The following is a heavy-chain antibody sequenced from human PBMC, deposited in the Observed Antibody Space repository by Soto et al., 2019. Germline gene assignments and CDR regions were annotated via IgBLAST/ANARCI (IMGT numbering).Heavy chain of an antibody. V-gene: IGHV4-39*01. CDR3: ARHPVYATGWQIDY. CDR1: GGSISSNIYH. J-gene: IGHJ4*02. CDR2: IYNSGRT. Sequence: PSETLSLTCTVSGGSISSNIYHWSWIRQPPGKGLEWIGRIYNSGRTYYNASLKSRVSISIDTSKNQFSLKLTSVTAADTAVYYCARHPVYATGWQIDYWGQGALVTVSS. D-gene: IGHD2-2*01.